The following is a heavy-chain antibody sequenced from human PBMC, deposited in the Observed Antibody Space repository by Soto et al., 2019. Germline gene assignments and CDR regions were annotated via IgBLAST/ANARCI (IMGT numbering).Heavy chain of an antibody. Sequence: GGSLRLSCAASGFTFSSYDMHWVRQATGKGLEWVSAIGTAGDTYYPDSVKGRFTISRDNAKNSLYLQMNSLRAEDTAVYYCAREGIVATSPYYYYGMDVWGQGTTVTVSS. V-gene: IGHV3-13*01. CDR3: AREGIVATSPYYYYGMDV. D-gene: IGHD5-12*01. CDR1: GFTFSSYD. CDR2: IGTAGDT. J-gene: IGHJ6*02.